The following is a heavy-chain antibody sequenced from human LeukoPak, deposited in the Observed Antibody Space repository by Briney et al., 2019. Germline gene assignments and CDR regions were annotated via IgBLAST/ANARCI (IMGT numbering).Heavy chain of an antibody. CDR1: GGSISSSSYY. Sequence: SETLSLTCTVSGGSISSSSYYWGWIRQPPGKGLEWIGSIYYSGSTNYNPSLKSRVTISVDTSKNQFSLKLSSVTAADTAVYYCARVGMMGAYDYVWGSYPRGAFDIWGQGTMVTVSS. CDR3: ARVGMMGAYDYVWGSYPRGAFDI. J-gene: IGHJ3*02. CDR2: IYYSGST. D-gene: IGHD3-16*02. V-gene: IGHV4-39*07.